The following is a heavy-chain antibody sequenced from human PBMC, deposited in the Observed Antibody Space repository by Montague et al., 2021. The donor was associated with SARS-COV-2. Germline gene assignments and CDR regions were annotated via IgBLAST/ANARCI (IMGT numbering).Heavy chain of an antibody. CDR1: GGSISSYY. Sequence: SETLSLTCTVSGGSISSYYWSWIRPPAGKGLEWIGRVYTSGSTNYNPSPKSRVTMSVDTSKNQFSLKLSSVTAADTAVYYCAREAWFGDKTSASEYYGMDVWGQGTTVTVSS. J-gene: IGHJ6*02. D-gene: IGHD3-10*01. CDR3: AREAWFGDKTSASEYYGMDV. V-gene: IGHV4-4*07. CDR2: VYTSGST.